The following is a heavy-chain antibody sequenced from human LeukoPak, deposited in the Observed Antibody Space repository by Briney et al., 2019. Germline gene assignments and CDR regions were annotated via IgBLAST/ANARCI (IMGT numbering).Heavy chain of an antibody. CDR2: INSDGSWT. CDR1: GNYW. CDR3: VSFYETY. D-gene: IGHD2/OR15-2a*01. Sequence: GGSLRLSCAASGNYWMYWVRQAPGKGLVWVSHINSDGSWTSYADSVKGRFTISKDNAKNTVYLQMNSLRAEDTAVYYCVSFYETYWGRGTLVTVSS. J-gene: IGHJ4*02. V-gene: IGHV3-74*01.